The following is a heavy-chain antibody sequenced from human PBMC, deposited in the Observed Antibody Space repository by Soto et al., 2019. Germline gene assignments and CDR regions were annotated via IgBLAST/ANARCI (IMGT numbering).Heavy chain of an antibody. Sequence: EVQLLESGGGLVQPGGSLRLSCAASGFTFSRSAMTWVRQAPGKGLEWVSAITGSGGGTYYADSVKGRFAISRDNSKNTLYLQMASLRAGDTAVYYCAKSTCCSGGICNWGQGTQVTVSS. V-gene: IGHV3-23*01. CDR3: AKSTCCSGGICN. CDR1: GFTFSRSA. D-gene: IGHD2-15*01. J-gene: IGHJ4*02. CDR2: ITGSGGGT.